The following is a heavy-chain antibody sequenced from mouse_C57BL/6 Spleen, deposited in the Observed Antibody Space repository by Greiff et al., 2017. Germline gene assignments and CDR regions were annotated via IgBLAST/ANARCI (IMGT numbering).Heavy chain of an antibody. D-gene: IGHD2-3*01. Sequence: QVQLQQPGAELVMPGASVKLSCKASGYTFTSYWMHWVKQRPGQGLEWIGEIDPSDSYTNYNQKFKGKSTLTVDKSSSTAYMQRSSLTSEDSAVYYCARKGDGYVDYWGQGTTLTVSS. J-gene: IGHJ2*01. CDR1: GYTFTSYW. V-gene: IGHV1-69*01. CDR3: ARKGDGYVDY. CDR2: IDPSDSYT.